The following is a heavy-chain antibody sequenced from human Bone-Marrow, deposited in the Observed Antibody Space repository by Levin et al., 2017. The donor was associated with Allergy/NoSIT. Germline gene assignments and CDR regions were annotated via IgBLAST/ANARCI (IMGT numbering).Heavy chain of an antibody. D-gene: IGHD3-9*01. CDR2: IEREAHGEAK. CDR1: GLTFSNAW. Sequence: GGSLRLSCAASGLTFSNAWMAWVRQAPGKGLEWVGRIEREAHGEAKDYGAPVKGRFSISRADSNHTLYLQMNSLKTEDTAVYYCATGGGSIFSDNSGYSYYFDAWGQGTLVTVSS. V-gene: IGHV3-15*04. CDR3: ATGGGSIFSDNSGYSYYFDA. J-gene: IGHJ4*02.